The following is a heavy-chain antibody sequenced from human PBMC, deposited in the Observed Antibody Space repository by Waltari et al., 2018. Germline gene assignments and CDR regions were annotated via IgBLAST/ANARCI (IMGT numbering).Heavy chain of an antibody. CDR3: ARDLGRGLFLDS. CDR2: HRNGRT. D-gene: IGHD2-15*01. J-gene: IGHJ4*02. Sequence: HRNGRTNYNPSLASRAIVSLDSSMNQFSLRILSATAADTAVYYCARDLGRGLFLDSWGQGTLVTVSP. V-gene: IGHV4-4*06.